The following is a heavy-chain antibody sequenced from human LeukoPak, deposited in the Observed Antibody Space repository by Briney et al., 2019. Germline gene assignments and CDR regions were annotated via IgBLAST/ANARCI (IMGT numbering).Heavy chain of an antibody. V-gene: IGHV3-33*01. J-gene: IGHJ4*02. Sequence: PGRSLRLSCAASGFTFSSYGMHWVRQAPGKGLEWVAVIWYDGSNKYYADYVKGRFTISRDNSKNTLYLQMNSLRAEDTAVYYCARDSNPWNLGSYYFDYWGQGTLVTVSS. CDR2: IWYDGSNK. D-gene: IGHD1-1*01. CDR3: ARDSNPWNLGSYYFDY. CDR1: GFTFSSYG.